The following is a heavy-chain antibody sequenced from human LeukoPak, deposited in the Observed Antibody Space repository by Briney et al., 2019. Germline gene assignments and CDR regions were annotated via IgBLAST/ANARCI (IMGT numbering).Heavy chain of an antibody. J-gene: IGHJ4*02. D-gene: IGHD3-3*01. CDR3: ARARGGITIFGVVTDYSFDY. Sequence: ASVKISCKASGYTLTSFGISWVPQAPGQGVEWIGLICAYNGNTKYAQKLQGRVTMTTHTSTNTAHMELRSLRSDDTAVYYCARARGGITIFGVVTDYSFDYWGQGTLVTVSS. CDR1: GYTLTSFG. CDR2: ICAYNGNT. V-gene: IGHV1-18*01.